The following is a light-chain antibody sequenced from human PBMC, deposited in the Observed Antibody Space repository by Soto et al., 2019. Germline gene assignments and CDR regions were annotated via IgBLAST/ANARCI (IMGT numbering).Light chain of an antibody. J-gene: IGLJ3*02. CDR3: QSYDSSLSGGV. V-gene: IGLV2-8*01. Sequence: QSVLTQPPSASGSPGQSVTISCTGTSSDVGAYKYVSWYQHHPGKAPKLIIYEVSQRPSGVPDRFSGSKSGNTASLTVSGLQAEDEAHYYCQSYDSSLSGGVFGGGTQLTVL. CDR2: EVS. CDR1: SSDVGAYKY.